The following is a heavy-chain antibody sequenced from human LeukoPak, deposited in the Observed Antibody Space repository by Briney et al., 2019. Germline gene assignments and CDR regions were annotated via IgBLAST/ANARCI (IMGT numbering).Heavy chain of an antibody. CDR2: ISYDGSNK. V-gene: IGHV3-30*19. Sequence: GGSLRLSCAASGFTFSSYGMHWVRQAPGKGLEWVAVISYDGSNKYYADSVKGRFTISRDNSKNTLYLQMNSLRAEDTAVYYCARELQRNYNWFDPWGQGTLVTVSS. J-gene: IGHJ5*02. D-gene: IGHD4-11*01. CDR3: ARELQRNYNWFDP. CDR1: GFTFSSYG.